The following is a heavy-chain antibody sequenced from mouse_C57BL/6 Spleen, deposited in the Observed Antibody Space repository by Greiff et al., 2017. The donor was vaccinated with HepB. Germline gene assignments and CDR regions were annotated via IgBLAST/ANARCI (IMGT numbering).Heavy chain of an antibody. Sequence: QVQLQQPGAELVMPGASVKLSCKASGYTFTSYWMHWVKQRPGQGLEWIGEIDPSDSYTNYNQKFKGKSTLTVDKSSSTAYMQLSSLTSEDSAVYYCARKTTVPYYYAMDYWGHRTSVTVSS. CDR1: GYTFTSYW. D-gene: IGHD1-1*01. CDR2: IDPSDSYT. V-gene: IGHV1-69*01. J-gene: IGHJ4*01. CDR3: ARKTTVPYYYAMDY.